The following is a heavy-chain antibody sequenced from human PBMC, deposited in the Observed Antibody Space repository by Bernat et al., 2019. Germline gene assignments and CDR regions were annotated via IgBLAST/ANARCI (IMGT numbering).Heavy chain of an antibody. CDR1: GGSFSGYY. V-gene: IGHV4-34*01. J-gene: IGHJ4*02. CDR2: INHSGST. Sequence: QVQLQQWGAGLLKPSETLSLTCAVYGGSFSGYYWSWIRQPPGKGLEWIGEINHSGSTNYNPSLKSRVTISVETSKNQFSLKLSAGTAADTAVYYCARGGRYQPLLYGDFDYWGQGTLVTVSS. CDR3: ARGGRYQPLLYGDFDY. D-gene: IGHD2-2*02.